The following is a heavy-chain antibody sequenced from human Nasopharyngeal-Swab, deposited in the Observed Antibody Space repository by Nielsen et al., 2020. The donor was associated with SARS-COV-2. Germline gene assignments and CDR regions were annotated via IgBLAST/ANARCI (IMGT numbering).Heavy chain of an antibody. CDR3: ARAYRSTWYDFDY. Sequence: SETLSLTCAVSGASISTAAYSWSWIRQPPGKGPEWIGYISHSGSTSYDPSLKSRVTISVDRSNNQFSLKLSSVTAADTAVYFCARAYRSTWYDFDYWGQGILVTVSS. CDR1: GASISTAAYS. CDR2: ISHSGST. J-gene: IGHJ4*02. D-gene: IGHD6-13*01. V-gene: IGHV4-30-2*01.